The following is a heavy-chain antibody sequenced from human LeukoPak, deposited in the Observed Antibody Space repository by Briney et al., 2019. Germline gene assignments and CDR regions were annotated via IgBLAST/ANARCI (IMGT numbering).Heavy chain of an antibody. CDR1: GFTFSSYA. CDR2: IYSGGST. CDR3: ASTHGAAGLAFDY. Sequence: PGGSLRLSCAASGFTFSSYAMNWVRQAPGKGPEWVSVIYSGGSTYYADSVKGRFTISRDNSKNTLYLQMNSLRAEDTAVYYCASTHGAAGLAFDYWGQGTLVTVSS. J-gene: IGHJ4*02. V-gene: IGHV3-66*01. D-gene: IGHD6-13*01.